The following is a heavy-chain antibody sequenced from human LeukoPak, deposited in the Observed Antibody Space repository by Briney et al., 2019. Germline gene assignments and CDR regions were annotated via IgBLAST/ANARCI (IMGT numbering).Heavy chain of an antibody. CDR2: ISGSRSTI. CDR1: GFTFSSYS. J-gene: IGHJ3*02. V-gene: IGHV3-48*01. D-gene: IGHD5-24*01. Sequence: GGSLRLSCAASGFTFSSYSMNWVRQAPGKGLEWVSYISGSRSTIYYADSVKGRFTISRDNSKNTLYLQMNSLRAEDTAVYYCAKELPRGWLQSLRNLNAFDIWGQGTMVTVSS. CDR3: AKELPRGWLQSLRNLNAFDI.